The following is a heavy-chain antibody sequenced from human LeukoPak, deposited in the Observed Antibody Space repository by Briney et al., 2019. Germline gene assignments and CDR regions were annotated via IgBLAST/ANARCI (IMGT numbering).Heavy chain of an antibody. J-gene: IGHJ4*02. V-gene: IGHV1-2*02. CDR1: VYTFTGYY. D-gene: IGHD6-13*01. CDR3: ARARTPGIAADPFDY. CDR2: INPNSGGT. Sequence: ASVKVSCKASVYTFTGYYMHWVRQAPGQRLECMGWINPNSGGTNDAQKFQGRVTMTRDTSISTAYMELSRLRSDDTAVYYWARARTPGIAADPFDYWGQGTLVTVSS.